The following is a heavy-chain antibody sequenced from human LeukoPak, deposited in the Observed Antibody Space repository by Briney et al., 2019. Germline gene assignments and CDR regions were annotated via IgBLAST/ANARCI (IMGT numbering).Heavy chain of an antibody. CDR1: GFTFDDYA. D-gene: IGHD6-13*01. V-gene: IGHV3-9*01. CDR3: ASTGYSTV. CDR2: ISWNSGSI. J-gene: IGHJ4*02. Sequence: GRSLRLSCAASGFTFDDYAMHWVRQAPGKGLEWVSGISWNSGSIGYADSVKGRFTISRDNAKNSLYLQMNSLRAEDTALYYCASTGYSTVWGQGTLVTVYS.